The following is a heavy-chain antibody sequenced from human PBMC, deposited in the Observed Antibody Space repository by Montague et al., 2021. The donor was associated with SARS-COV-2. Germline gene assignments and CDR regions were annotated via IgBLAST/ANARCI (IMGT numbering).Heavy chain of an antibody. V-gene: IGHV4-61*02. J-gene: IGHJ6*02. CDR2: TYTSGST. Sequence: TLSLTCTVSGDSISSGPYFWIWIRQPAGKGLEWIGSTYTSGSTHSNPSLESRVTISTDTSKNQLSLKLSSVTVADTAVYYCARGSRVSAPTLLAGLDVWGQGTTVTVSS. CDR1: GDSISSGPYF. D-gene: IGHD2-15*01. CDR3: ARGSRVSAPTLLAGLDV.